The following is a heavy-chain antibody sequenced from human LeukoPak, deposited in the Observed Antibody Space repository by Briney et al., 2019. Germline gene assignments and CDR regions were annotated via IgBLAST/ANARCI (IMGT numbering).Heavy chain of an antibody. CDR3: AREAAYGGNSRGAFDI. V-gene: IGHV3-21*01. J-gene: IGHJ3*02. CDR1: GFTFSSYS. Sequence: GGSLRLSCAASGFTFSSYSMNWVRQAPGKGLEWVSSISSSSSYICYADSVKGRFTISRDNAKNSLYLQMNSLRAEDTAVYYCAREAAYGGNSRGAFDIWGQGTMVTVSS. D-gene: IGHD4-23*01. CDR2: ISSSSSYI.